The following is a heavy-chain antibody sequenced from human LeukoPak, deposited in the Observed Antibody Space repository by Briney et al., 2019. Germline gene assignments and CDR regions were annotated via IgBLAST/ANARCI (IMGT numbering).Heavy chain of an antibody. J-gene: IGHJ6*02. CDR1: GDSFSSHY. CDR2: ISYRGST. V-gene: IGHV4-59*11. Sequence: SETLSLTCTVSGDSFSSHYWTWIRQPPGKGLEWIGYISYRGSTNYNPSLKSRVTISIDTSKNQFSLRLTSVTAADTAVHYCARERNGMDVWGQGTTVTVSS. CDR3: ARERNGMDV.